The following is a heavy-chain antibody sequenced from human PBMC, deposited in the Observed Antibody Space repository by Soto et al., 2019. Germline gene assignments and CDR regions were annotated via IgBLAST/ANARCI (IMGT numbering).Heavy chain of an antibody. J-gene: IGHJ4*02. CDR3: ASFMVRSRLTGSGSYHNYFDY. Sequence: ASVKVSCKASGYTFTSYGISWVRQAPGQGLEWMGWISAYNGNTNYAQKLQGRVTMTTDTSTSTAYMELRSLRSDDTAVYYCASFMVRSRLTGSGSYHNYFDYWGQGTLVTVSS. V-gene: IGHV1-18*01. CDR2: ISAYNGNT. D-gene: IGHD3-10*01. CDR1: GYTFTSYG.